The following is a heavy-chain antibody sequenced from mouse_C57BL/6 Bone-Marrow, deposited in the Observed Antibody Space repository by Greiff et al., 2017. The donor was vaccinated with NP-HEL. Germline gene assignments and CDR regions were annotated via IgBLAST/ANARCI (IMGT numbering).Heavy chain of an antibody. CDR3: ARHYYSNYFDY. J-gene: IGHJ2*01. Sequence: EVQGVESGGDLVKPGGSLKLSFAASGFTFSSYGMSWVRQTPDKRLEWVATLSSGGSYPYYPDSVKGRFTISRDNAKNTLYLQMSSLKSEDTAMYYCARHYYSNYFDYWGQGTTLTVSS. CDR2: LSSGGSYP. D-gene: IGHD2-5*01. CDR1: GFTFSSYG. V-gene: IGHV5-6*01.